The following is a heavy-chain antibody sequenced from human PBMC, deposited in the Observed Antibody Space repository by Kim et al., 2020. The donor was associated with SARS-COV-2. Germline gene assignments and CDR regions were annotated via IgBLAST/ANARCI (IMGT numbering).Heavy chain of an antibody. CDR3: ARFRTPDTVVVVAALLNWFDP. CDR1: GFTFSSYS. D-gene: IGHD2-15*01. V-gene: IGHV3-21*01. CDR2: ISSSSSYI. Sequence: GGSLRLSCAASGFTFSSYSMNWVRQAPGKGLEWVSSISSSSSYIYYADSVKGRFTISRDNAKNSLYLQMNSLRAEDTAVYYCARFRTPDTVVVVAALLNWFDPWGQGTLVTVSS. J-gene: IGHJ5*02.